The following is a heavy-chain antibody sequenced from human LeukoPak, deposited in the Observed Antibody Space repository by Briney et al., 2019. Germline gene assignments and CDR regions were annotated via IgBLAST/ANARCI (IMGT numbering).Heavy chain of an antibody. CDR2: MNPNSGNT. CDR1: GYTFTSYG. Sequence: ASVKVSCKASGYTFTSYGINWVRQATGQGLEWMGWMNPNSGNTGYAQKFQGRVTMTRNTSISTAYMELSSLRSEDTAVYYCARVDSSYYYYGMDVWGQGTTVTVSS. CDR3: ARVDSSYYYYGMDV. V-gene: IGHV1-8*01. J-gene: IGHJ6*02. D-gene: IGHD6-19*01.